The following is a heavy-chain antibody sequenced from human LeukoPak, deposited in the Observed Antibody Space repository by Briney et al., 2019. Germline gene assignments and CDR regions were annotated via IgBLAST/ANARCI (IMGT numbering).Heavy chain of an antibody. V-gene: IGHV3-30*02. CDR2: IRYDGSNK. D-gene: IGHD2-2*01. Sequence: GRSLRLSCAASGFTFSSYAMHWVRQAPGKGLEWVAFIRYDGSNKYYTDSVKGRFTISKDNSKNTLYLQMNSLRAEDTAVYYCAKDGWDIVVVPAAKGLLDYWGQGTLVTVSS. J-gene: IGHJ4*02. CDR1: GFTFSSYA. CDR3: AKDGWDIVVVPAAKGLLDY.